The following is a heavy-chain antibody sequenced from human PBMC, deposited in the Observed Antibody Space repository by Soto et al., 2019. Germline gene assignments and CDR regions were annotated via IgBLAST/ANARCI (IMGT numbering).Heavy chain of an antibody. J-gene: IGHJ2*01. V-gene: IGHV4-34*01. CDR3: ASQGYCRDLRCYRSTGFWSFDL. CDR2: INHNGSA. D-gene: IGHD2-15*01. CDR1: GGSFSYYY. Sequence: QVQLQQWGAGLLKPSDTLSLTCAVYGGSFSYYYWTWVRQPPGKGLEWIGEINHNGSASYNPSLKSRLTRSLDTSNNQFSLRLSSVTAADTAVYYCASQGYCRDLRCYRSTGFWSFDLWGRGTLVTVSS.